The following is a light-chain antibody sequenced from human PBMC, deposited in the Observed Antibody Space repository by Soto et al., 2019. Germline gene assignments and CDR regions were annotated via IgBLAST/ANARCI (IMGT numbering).Light chain of an antibody. J-gene: IGKJ1*01. CDR3: QQYSNYPWT. V-gene: IGKV1-5*03. CDR2: QAS. Sequence: DIQMTQSPSTLSASVGDRVTITCRASQSISSWLAWYQQKPGKAPKLLIYQASNLESGVPSKFSGSGSGTEFTLTISSLQPDDFATYYCQQYSNYPWTFGQGTKAEIK. CDR1: QSISSW.